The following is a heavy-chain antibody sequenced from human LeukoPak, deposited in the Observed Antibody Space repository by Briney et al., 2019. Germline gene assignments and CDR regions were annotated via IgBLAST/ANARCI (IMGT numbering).Heavy chain of an antibody. CDR1: GYTFINYY. CDR3: ARDRSSGYLGHAFDI. J-gene: IGHJ3*02. V-gene: IGHV1-46*01. CDR2: INPSGGTT. D-gene: IGHD3-22*01. Sequence: ASVKVSCKASGYTFINYYMHWVRQAPGQGLEWMGIINPSGGTTSCAQNFQGRVTMTRDTSTSTVYMELSSLRSEDTAVYYCARDRSSGYLGHAFDIWGQGTTVTVSS.